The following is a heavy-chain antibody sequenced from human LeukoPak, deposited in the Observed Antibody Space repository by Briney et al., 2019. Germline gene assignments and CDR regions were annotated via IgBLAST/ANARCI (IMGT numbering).Heavy chain of an antibody. CDR3: ARRMATVTDAFDI. J-gene: IGHJ3*02. CDR1: GDSLTSHF. CDR2: VFHSGTN. V-gene: IGHV4-59*08. D-gene: IGHD5-24*01. Sequence: PSETLSLTCNVSGDSLTSHFWSWIRQTPGKWLEWIGYVFHSGTNNYSPSLKSRVAISLDTSKKQFYLRLDSVTAADTAVYYCARRMATVTDAFDIWGRGTMVSVSS.